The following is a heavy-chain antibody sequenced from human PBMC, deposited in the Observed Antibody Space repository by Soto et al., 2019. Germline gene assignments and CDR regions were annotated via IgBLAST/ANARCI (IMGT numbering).Heavy chain of an antibody. Sequence: SETLSLTCTVSGGSISSGGYYWSWIRQHPGKGLEWIGYIYYSGSTYYNPSLKSRVTISVDTSKNQFSLKLSSVTAADTAVYYCARALVRDYVWGSYARAPYFDYWGQGTLVTVSS. D-gene: IGHD3-16*01. CDR3: ARALVRDYVWGSYARAPYFDY. CDR2: IYYSGST. J-gene: IGHJ4*02. V-gene: IGHV4-31*03. CDR1: GGSISSGGYY.